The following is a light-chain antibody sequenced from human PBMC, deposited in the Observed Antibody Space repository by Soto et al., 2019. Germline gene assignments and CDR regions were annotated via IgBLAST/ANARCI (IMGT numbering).Light chain of an antibody. CDR3: SSFAGSNNVV. CDR1: SSDIGGYNY. J-gene: IGLJ3*02. CDR2: EVT. V-gene: IGLV2-8*01. Sequence: QSALTQPPSASGSPGQSVTISCTGTSSDIGGYNYVSWYQHYPGKAPKLVIFEVTKRPSGVPDRFAGSKSGNTASLTISGLQAADEAEYFCSSFAGSNNVVFGGGTKLTVL.